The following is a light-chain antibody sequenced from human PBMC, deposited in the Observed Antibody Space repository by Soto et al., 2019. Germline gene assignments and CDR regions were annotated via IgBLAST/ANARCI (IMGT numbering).Light chain of an antibody. J-gene: IGKJ4*01. CDR3: QQYNSYVLT. CDR2: QAS. V-gene: IGKV1-5*03. CDR1: QSISTW. Sequence: DIQMTQSPSTLSSSVLYIFTITCLASQSISTWLAWYQQKPGKAPNLLIYQASILESGLPSRFSGSGSGTAFTLTISSLQPDDFATYYCQQYNSYVLTFGGGTKVDI.